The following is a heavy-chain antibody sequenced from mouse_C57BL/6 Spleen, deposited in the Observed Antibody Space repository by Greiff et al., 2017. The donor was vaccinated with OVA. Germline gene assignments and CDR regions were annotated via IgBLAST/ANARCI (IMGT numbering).Heavy chain of an antibody. CDR1: GYTFTDYE. CDR2: IDPETGGT. Sequence: QVQLQQSGAELVRPGASVTLSCKASGYTFTDYEMHWVKQTPVHGLEWIGAIDPETGGTAYNQKFKGKAILTADKSSSTAYMELRSLTSEDSAVYYCTRESYYCGSSPFAYWGQGTLVTVSA. J-gene: IGHJ3*01. CDR3: TRESYYCGSSPFAY. V-gene: IGHV1-15*01. D-gene: IGHD1-1*01.